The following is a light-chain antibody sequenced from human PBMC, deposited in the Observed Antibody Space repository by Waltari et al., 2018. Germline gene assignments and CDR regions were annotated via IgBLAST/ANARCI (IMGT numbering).Light chain of an antibody. CDR1: SSNIGRHY. J-gene: IGLJ2*01. V-gene: IGLV1-47*01. Sequence: QSVLTPPPSASGTPGQRVTISCSGSSSNIGRHYVYWYQQLPGTAPKLLIYRNNQRPSGVPDRFSGSKSGTSASPAISGLRSEDEADYYCAAWDDSLSGLFGGGTKLTVL. CDR2: RNN. CDR3: AAWDDSLSGL.